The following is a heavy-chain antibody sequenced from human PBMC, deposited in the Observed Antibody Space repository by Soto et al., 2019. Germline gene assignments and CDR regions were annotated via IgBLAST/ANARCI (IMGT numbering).Heavy chain of an antibody. D-gene: IGHD3-9*01. V-gene: IGHV4-4*07. CDR1: DDFISSYY. J-gene: IGHJ6*02. CDR3: ARGDYEILTGSYAMDV. CDR2: VSTNGAT. Sequence: PSETLSLTCTVSDDFISSYYWNWIRQPAGKGLEWIGRVSTNGATNYNPSLESRVTMSVDTSKNQFSLKLTSVTAADTAVYFCARGDYEILTGSYAMDVWGQGTTVTVSS.